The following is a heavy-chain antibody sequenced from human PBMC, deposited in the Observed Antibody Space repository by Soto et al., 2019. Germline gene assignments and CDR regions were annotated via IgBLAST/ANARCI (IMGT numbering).Heavy chain of an antibody. CDR2: IRGSAGNT. Sequence: GGSLRLSCSASGFTFSDYGMSWFRQAPGKGLEWVSTIRGSAGNTYYVDSVKGRFTISRDDSTNTVYLQMNSLRAEDTAVYYCAKPLWFGESVFDPWGQGTLVTVSS. CDR3: AKPLWFGESVFDP. CDR1: GFTFSDYG. V-gene: IGHV3-23*01. J-gene: IGHJ5*02. D-gene: IGHD3-10*01.